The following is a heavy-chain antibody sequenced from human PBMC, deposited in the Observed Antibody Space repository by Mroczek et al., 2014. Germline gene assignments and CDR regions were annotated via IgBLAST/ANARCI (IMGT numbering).Heavy chain of an antibody. CDR1: GFTFSSYG. CDR3: ARWHYYGSDHYFDY. Sequence: QVQLVQSGGGVVQPGRSLRLSCAASGFTFSSYGMHWVRQAPGKGLEWVAVIWYDGSNKYYADSVKGRFTISRDNSKNTLYLQMNSLRAEDTAVYYCARWHYYGSDHYFDYWGQGTLVTVSS. V-gene: IGHV3-33*01. CDR2: IWYDGSNK. D-gene: IGHD3-10*01. J-gene: IGHJ4*02.